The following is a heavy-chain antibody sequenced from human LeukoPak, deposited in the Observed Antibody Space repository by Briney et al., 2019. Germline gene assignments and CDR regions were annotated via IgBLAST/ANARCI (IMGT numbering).Heavy chain of an antibody. CDR2: ISYDGSNK. Sequence: GGSLRLSCAASGFTFSSYGMHGVRQGPGKGLEWVAVISYDGSNKYYADSVKGRFTISRDNSKNTLYLQMNSLRAEDTAVYYCNGMDVWGQGTTVTVSS. CDR3: NGMDV. CDR1: GFTFSSYG. V-gene: IGHV3-30*03. J-gene: IGHJ6*02.